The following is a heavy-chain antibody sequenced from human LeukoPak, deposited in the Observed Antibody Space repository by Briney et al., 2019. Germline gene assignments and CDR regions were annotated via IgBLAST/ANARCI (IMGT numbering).Heavy chain of an antibody. J-gene: IGHJ4*02. CDR2: ISGSGKTT. D-gene: IGHD1-26*01. CDR3: AREGATGTGSLDY. CDR1: GFTFSDYY. Sequence: GGSLRLSCAASGFTFSDYYMNWIRQAPGKGLEWLSYISGSGKTTHYADSVKGRLTISRDNSKNTLYLQMNSLRAEDTAVYYCAREGATGTGSLDYWGQGTLVTVSS. V-gene: IGHV3-11*04.